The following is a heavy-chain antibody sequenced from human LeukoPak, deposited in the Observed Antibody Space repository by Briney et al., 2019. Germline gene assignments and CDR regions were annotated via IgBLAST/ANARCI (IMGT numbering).Heavy chain of an antibody. CDR2: ISSSSSYI. J-gene: IGHJ4*02. D-gene: IGHD1-26*01. Sequence: GGSLRLSCAASGFTFSSYSMNWVRQAPGKGLEWVSSISSSSSYIYYADSVKGRFTISRDNSKNTLYLQMNSLRAEDTAVYYCAKQIGPRAMAGATTLSDYWGQGTLVTVSS. CDR1: GFTFSSYS. CDR3: AKQIGPRAMAGATTLSDY. V-gene: IGHV3-21*04.